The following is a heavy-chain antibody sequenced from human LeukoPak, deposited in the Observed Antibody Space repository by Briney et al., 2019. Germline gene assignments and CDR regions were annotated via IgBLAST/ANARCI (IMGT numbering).Heavy chain of an antibody. CDR1: GGSICSYY. CDR3: ARQSPYGMDV. Sequence: SETLSLTCTVSGGSICSYYWSWIRQPPGKGLEWIGYIYYSGSTNYNPSLKSRVTISVDTSKNQFSLKLRSVTAADTAVYFCARQSPYGMDVWGQGTTVTVSS. V-gene: IGHV4-59*08. J-gene: IGHJ6*02. CDR2: IYYSGST.